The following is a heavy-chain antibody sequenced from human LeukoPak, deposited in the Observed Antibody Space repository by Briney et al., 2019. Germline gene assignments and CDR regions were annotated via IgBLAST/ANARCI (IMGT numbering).Heavy chain of an antibody. Sequence: SSETLSLTCTVSGGSISSYYWSWIRQPPGKGLEWIGYIYYSGSTNYNPSLKSRVTISVDTSKNQFSLKLSSVTAADTAVYYCARVQGDYYYYYMDVWGKGTTVTVSS. CDR3: ARVQGDYYYYYMDV. CDR1: GGSISSYY. V-gene: IGHV4-59*01. J-gene: IGHJ6*03. CDR2: IYYSGST.